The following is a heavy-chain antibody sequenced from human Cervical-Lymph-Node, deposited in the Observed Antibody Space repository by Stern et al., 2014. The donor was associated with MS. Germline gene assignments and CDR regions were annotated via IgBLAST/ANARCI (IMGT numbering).Heavy chain of an antibody. Sequence: VQLQESGPGLVKPSQTLSLTCTVSGGSISSGGYYWSWIRQHPGKGLEWIGYIYYSGSNYYNPSLQSRVTISLDTSKHPFYLNLSSVAVADTAVYYCARLSADSSGYYYVASDYWGQGTLVTVSS. D-gene: IGHD3-22*01. CDR3: ARLSADSSGYYYVASDY. J-gene: IGHJ4*02. CDR1: GGSISSGGYY. CDR2: IYYSGSN. V-gene: IGHV4-31*03.